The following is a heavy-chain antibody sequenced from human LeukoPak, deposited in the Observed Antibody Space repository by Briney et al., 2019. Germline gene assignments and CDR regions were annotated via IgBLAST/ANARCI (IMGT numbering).Heavy chain of an antibody. CDR2: ISSNSSYI. V-gene: IGHV3-21*01. CDR3: ARGYYGSGSYYNKNWFDP. CDR1: RFTFSSFS. D-gene: IGHD3-10*01. Sequence: WGSLRLYCAGSRFTFSSFSLKWVRPAPGLGLEWGLSISSNSSYIDYAESVQGRVTISRENAKSSLYLEMSSLRAEDTAVYYCARGYYGSGSYYNKNWFDPWGQGTLVTVS. J-gene: IGHJ5*02.